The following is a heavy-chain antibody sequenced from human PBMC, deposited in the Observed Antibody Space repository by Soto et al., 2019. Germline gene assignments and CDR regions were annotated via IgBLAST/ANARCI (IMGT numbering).Heavy chain of an antibody. D-gene: IGHD3-22*01. CDR3: ARQIYDSDSGPNFQYYFDS. J-gene: IGHJ4*02. CDR2: IDPSDSQT. V-gene: IGHV5-10-1*01. CDR1: GYSFAVYW. Sequence: PGESLKMSCDGSGYSFAVYWITWVRQMPGKGLEWMWRIDPSDSQTYYSPSFRGHVTISAAKSITTVFLQWSSLRASDTAMYYCARQIYDSDSGPNFQYYFDSWGQGTLVTVSS.